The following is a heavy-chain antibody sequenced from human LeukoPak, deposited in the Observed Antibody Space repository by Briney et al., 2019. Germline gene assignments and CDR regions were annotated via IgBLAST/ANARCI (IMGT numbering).Heavy chain of an antibody. J-gene: IGHJ4*02. D-gene: IGHD4-17*01. CDR2: ISGSGGST. CDR1: GFTFSSYA. CDR3: AKDLADYGDYYFDY. V-gene: IGHV3-23*01. Sequence: GGSLRLSCAASGFTFSSYAMSCVRQAPGKGLEWVSAISGSGGSTYYADSVKGRFTISRDNSKNTLYLQMNSLRAEDTAVYYCAKDLADYGDYYFDYWGQGTLVTVSS.